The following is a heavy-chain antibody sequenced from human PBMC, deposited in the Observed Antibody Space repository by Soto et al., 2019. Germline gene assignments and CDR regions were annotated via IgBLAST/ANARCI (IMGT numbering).Heavy chain of an antibody. J-gene: IGHJ6*02. CDR3: ARVPVAVAATEDYYGLDV. D-gene: IGHD2-15*01. CDR1: GVSITSYY. V-gene: IGHV4-4*07. CDR2: INTDGLS. Sequence: PSETLSLTCSVSGVSITSYYWSWIRQSAGGGLEWMGRINTDGLSTYSPSFKSRLTMSLDTSKNQVSLRLISVTAADTAVYFCARVPVAVAATEDYYGLDVWGQGTTVTVPS.